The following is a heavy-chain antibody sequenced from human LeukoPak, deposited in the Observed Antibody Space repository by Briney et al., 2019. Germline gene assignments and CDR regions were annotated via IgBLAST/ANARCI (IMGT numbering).Heavy chain of an antibody. Sequence: SGPTLVNPTQTLTLTCTFSGFSLSTSGMCVSWIRQPPGKALEWLARIDWDDDKYYSTSLKTRLTISKDTSKNQVVLTMTNMDPVDTATYYCARTYYSEYYYGMDVWGQGTTVTVSS. J-gene: IGHJ6*02. CDR3: ARTYYSEYYYGMDV. V-gene: IGHV2-70*11. D-gene: IGHD3-10*01. CDR2: IDWDDDK. CDR1: GFSLSTSGMC.